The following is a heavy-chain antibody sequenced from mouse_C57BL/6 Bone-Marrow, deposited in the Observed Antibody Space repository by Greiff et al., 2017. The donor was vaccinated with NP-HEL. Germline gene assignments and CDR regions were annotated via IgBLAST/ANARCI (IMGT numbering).Heavy chain of an antibody. V-gene: IGHV1-81*01. CDR3: ARSSGPAWFAY. CDR1: GYTFTSYG. D-gene: IGHD3-2*02. CDR2: IYPRSGNT. Sequence: QVQLQQSGAELARPGASVKLSCKASGYTFTSYGISWVKQRTGPGLAWIGEIYPRSGNTYYNEKFKGKATLTADKSSSTAYMELRSLTSEDSAVYFCARSSGPAWFAYWGQGTLVTVSA. J-gene: IGHJ3*01.